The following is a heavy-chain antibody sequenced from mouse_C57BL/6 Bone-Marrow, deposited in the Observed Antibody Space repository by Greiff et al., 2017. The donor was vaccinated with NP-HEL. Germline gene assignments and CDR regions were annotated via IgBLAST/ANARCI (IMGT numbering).Heavy chain of an antibody. J-gene: IGHJ2*01. CDR3: ARGTTVY. V-gene: IGHV5-6*01. CDR2: ISSGGSYT. D-gene: IGHD1-1*01. Sequence: EVQLVESGGDLVKPGGSLKLSCAASGFTFSSYGMSWVRQTPDKRLEWVATISSGGSYTYYPDSVKGRFTISRDNAKNTLYLQMSSLKSEDTAMYYCARGTTVYWGQGTTLTVAS. CDR1: GFTFSSYG.